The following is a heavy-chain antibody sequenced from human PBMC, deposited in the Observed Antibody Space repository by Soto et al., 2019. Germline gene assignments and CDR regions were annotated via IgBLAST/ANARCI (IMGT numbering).Heavy chain of an antibody. D-gene: IGHD5-12*01. CDR1: GGTFSSYT. Sequence: QVQLVQSGAEVKKPGSSVKVSCKASGGTFSSYTISWVRQAPGQGLEWMGRIIPILGIANYAQKFQGRVTITADKSTSTAYMELSSLRSEDTAVYNCARASEDGYKYYYYGMDVWGQGTTVTVSS. CDR3: ARASEDGYKYYYYGMDV. J-gene: IGHJ6*02. V-gene: IGHV1-69*02. CDR2: IIPILGIA.